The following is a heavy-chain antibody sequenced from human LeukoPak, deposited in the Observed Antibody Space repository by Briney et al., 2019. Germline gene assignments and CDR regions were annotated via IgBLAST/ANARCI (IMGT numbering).Heavy chain of an antibody. J-gene: IGHJ4*02. CDR1: GDSISTYY. D-gene: IGHD2-15*01. V-gene: IGHV4-59*01. Sequence: SETLSLTCTVSGDSISTYYWTWIRQPPGKGLEWIGYIYYSGSTNYNPSLKSRVTISVDTSKNQFSLRLSSVTAADTAVYYCAREGRYCNGGTCLDYWGQGTLVTVSS. CDR2: IYYSGST. CDR3: AREGRYCNGGTCLDY.